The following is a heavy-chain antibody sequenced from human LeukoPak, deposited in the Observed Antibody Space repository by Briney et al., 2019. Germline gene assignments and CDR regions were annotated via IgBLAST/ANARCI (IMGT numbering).Heavy chain of an antibody. J-gene: IGHJ4*02. D-gene: IGHD3-3*01. CDR2: IHPDGSVT. V-gene: IGHV3-74*01. CDR1: GLTFNTYW. CDR3: ARALGDDFWSGYSDS. Sequence: GGSLRLSCLASGLTFNTYWMHWVRQVPGKGPVWVSRIHPDGSVTWYADSVRGRFTISRDDAKNSLYLQMDSLRAEDTAVYYCARALGDDFWSGYSDSWGQGTLVTVSS.